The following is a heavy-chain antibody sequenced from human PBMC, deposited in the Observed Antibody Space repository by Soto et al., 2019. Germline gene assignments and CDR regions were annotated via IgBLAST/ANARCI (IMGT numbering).Heavy chain of an antibody. CDR1: GGSISSGDYY. CDR2: IYYSGST. Sequence: SETLSLTCTVSGGSISSGDYYWSWIRQPPGKGLEWIGYIYYSGSTHYNPSLKSRVSISVDTSKNLFSLKLTSVSAADTAAYYCARAMARGMNFYYYYGMDVWGQGTRVTVSS. CDR3: ARAMARGMNFYYYYGMDV. V-gene: IGHV4-30-4*01. D-gene: IGHD3-10*01. J-gene: IGHJ6*02.